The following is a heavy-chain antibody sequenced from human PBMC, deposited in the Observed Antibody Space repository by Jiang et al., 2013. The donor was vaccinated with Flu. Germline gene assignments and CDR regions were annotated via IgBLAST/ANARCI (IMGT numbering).Heavy chain of an antibody. J-gene: IGHJ4*02. CDR3: ARGLRYFDY. Sequence: DSDTRYSPSFQGQVTISADKSISTAYLQWSSLKASDTAMYYCARGLRYFDYWGQGTLVTVSS. CDR2: DSDT. V-gene: IGHV5-51*01. D-gene: IGHD3-9*01.